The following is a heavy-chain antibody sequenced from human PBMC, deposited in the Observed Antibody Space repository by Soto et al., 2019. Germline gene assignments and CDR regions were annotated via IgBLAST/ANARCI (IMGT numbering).Heavy chain of an antibody. CDR3: AKTSLLINRFRGFGEPYTYFDY. J-gene: IGHJ4*02. D-gene: IGHD3-10*01. CDR2: ISGSGGST. V-gene: IGHV3-23*01. CDR1: GFTFSSYA. Sequence: PGGSLRLSCAASGFTFSSYAMSWVRQAPGKGLEWVSAISGSGGSTYYADSVKGRFTISRDNSKNTLYLQMNSLRAEDTAVYYCAKTSLLINRFRGFGEPYTYFDYWGQGTLVTVSS.